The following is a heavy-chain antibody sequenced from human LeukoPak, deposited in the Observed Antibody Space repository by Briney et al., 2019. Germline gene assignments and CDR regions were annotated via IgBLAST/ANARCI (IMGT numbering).Heavy chain of an antibody. CDR2: IIPIFGTA. J-gene: IGHJ6*02. CDR3: ARVNRELRYYYGMDV. D-gene: IGHD1-26*01. Sequence: ASVKVSCKASGGTFSSYAISWVRQAPGQGLEWTGGIIPIFGTANYAQKFQGRVTITADESTSTAYMELSSLRSEDTAVYYCARVNRELRYYYGMDVWGQGTTVTVSS. V-gene: IGHV1-69*13. CDR1: GGTFSSYA.